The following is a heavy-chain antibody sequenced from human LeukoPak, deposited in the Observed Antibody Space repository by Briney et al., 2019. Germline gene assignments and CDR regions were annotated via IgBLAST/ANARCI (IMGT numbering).Heavy chain of an antibody. CDR1: GGSIRTITYY. Sequence: KTSETLSLTCTVSGGSIRTITYYLGWIRQPPGKGLEWIGSFYYSGIIYYNPSLKSRITISVDTSKSQFSLNMTSVTAADTAVYYCARQRHSYGSDYWGQGTLVTVSS. V-gene: IGHV4-39*01. CDR3: ARQRHSYGSDY. D-gene: IGHD5-18*01. J-gene: IGHJ4*02. CDR2: FYYSGII.